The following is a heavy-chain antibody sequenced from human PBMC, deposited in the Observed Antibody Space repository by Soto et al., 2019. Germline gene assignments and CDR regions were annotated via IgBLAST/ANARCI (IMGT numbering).Heavy chain of an antibody. CDR2: ISAYNGNT. CDR1: GYTFTSYG. CDR3: ARPPHVFEPFDV. D-gene: IGHD3-16*01. V-gene: IGHV1-18*01. Sequence: ASVKVSCKASGYTFTSYGISWVRQAPGQGLEWMGWISAYNGNTNCAQKLQGRVTMTTDTSTSTAYMELSSLRVEDTAVYYCARPPHVFEPFDVWGQGSMVTVSS. J-gene: IGHJ3*01.